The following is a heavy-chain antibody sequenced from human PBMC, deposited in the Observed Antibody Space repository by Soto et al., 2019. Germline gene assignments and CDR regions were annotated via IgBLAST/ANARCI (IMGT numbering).Heavy chain of an antibody. CDR1: RFTFSSYS. CDR3: ARGLVVPIDY. D-gene: IGHD2-2*01. V-gene: IGHV3-21*01. J-gene: IGHJ4*02. Sequence: GSLILSCAASRFTFSSYSMKWVRQAPGKGLEWVSSISSSSSYIHYADSVKGRFTISRDNAKNSLYLQMNSLRAEDTAVYYCARGLVVPIDYWGQGTLVTVSS. CDR2: ISSSSSYI.